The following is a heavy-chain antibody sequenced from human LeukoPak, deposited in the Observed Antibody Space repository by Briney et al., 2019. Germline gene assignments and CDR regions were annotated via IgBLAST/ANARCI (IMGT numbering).Heavy chain of an antibody. Sequence: SETLSLTCTVSGGSIHSYWSWIRQPAGKGLEWIGRISGSGTITYNPALQSRLTISIDTSKNQFSLKLMSVTAADTAVYYCARGVPGYYDSSGYYFDYWGQGTLVTVSS. CDR1: GGSIHSY. CDR2: ISGSGTI. V-gene: IGHV4-4*07. D-gene: IGHD3-22*01. CDR3: ARGVPGYYDSSGYYFDY. J-gene: IGHJ4*02.